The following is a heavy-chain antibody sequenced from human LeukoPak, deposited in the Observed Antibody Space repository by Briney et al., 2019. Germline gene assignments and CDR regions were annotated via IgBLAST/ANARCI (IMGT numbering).Heavy chain of an antibody. Sequence: ASVKVSCKASGGTFSSYAISWVRQAPGQGLEWMGGIIPIFGTANYAQKFQGRVTITADKSTSTAYMELSSLRSEDTAVYYCARRERRSSYYYYGMDVWGQGTTVTVSS. D-gene: IGHD1-1*01. CDR1: GGTFSSYA. J-gene: IGHJ6*02. CDR2: IIPIFGTA. CDR3: ARRERRSSYYYYGMDV. V-gene: IGHV1-69*06.